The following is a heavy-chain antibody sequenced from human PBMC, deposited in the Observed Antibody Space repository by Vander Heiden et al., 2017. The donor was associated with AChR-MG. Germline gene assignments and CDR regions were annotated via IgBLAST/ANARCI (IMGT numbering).Heavy chain of an antibody. CDR3: ARDRSYYGSGPRPYYYGMDV. CDR2: IYYSGST. V-gene: IGHV4-31*03. CDR1: GGSISSGGSY. Sequence: QVQLPESGPGLVKPSQTLSLPCTVSGGSISSGGSYWSWIRQHPGKGLEWIGYIYYSGSTYYNPSLKSRVTISVDTSKNQFSLKLSSVTAADTAVYYCARDRSYYGSGPRPYYYGMDVWGQGTTVTVSS. D-gene: IGHD3-10*01. J-gene: IGHJ6*02.